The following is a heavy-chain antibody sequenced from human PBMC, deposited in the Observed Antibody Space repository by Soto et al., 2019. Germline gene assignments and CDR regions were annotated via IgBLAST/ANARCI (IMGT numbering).Heavy chain of an antibody. Sequence: GGSLRLSCAASGFIFENFGMSWVRQAPGKGLEWISSISGSGFKKYYADSVKGRLTISRDNSKSTVYLELNNLSAEDTAVYHCAKNQGVELVPLATVDCFDPWGQGSVVTVSS. CDR3: AKNQGVELVPLATVDCFDP. D-gene: IGHD1-26*01. CDR2: ISGSGFKK. V-gene: IGHV3-23*01. J-gene: IGHJ5*02. CDR1: GFIFENFG.